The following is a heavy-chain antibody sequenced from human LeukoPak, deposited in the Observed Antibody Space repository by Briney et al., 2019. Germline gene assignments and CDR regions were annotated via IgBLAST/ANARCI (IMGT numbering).Heavy chain of an antibody. CDR3: ASSFVVVPAASFDY. CDR1: GGSISSGGYS. CDR2: IYYSGST. Sequence: PSETLSLTCAVSGGSISSGGYSWSWIRQPPGKGLEWIGYIYYSGSTNYNPSLKSRVTISVDTSKNQFSLKLSSVTAADTAVYYCASSFVVVPAASFDYWGQGTLVTVSS. J-gene: IGHJ4*02. V-gene: IGHV4-61*08. D-gene: IGHD2-2*01.